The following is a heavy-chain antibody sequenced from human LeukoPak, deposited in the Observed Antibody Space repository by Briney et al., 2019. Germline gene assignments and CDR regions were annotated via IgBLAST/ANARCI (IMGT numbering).Heavy chain of an antibody. D-gene: IGHD3-10*01. CDR1: GFTFRDSY. V-gene: IGHV3-11*04. CDR2: ISSNGEYI. J-gene: IGHJ4*02. CDR3: AREYYGSFDY. Sequence: GGSLRLSCAASGFTFRDSYMSWIRQAPGMGLEWVSYISSNGEYIAYADSVKGRFTISRDNAKNSLYLQMNSLRADDTAVYYCAREYYGSFDYWGQGTLVTVSS.